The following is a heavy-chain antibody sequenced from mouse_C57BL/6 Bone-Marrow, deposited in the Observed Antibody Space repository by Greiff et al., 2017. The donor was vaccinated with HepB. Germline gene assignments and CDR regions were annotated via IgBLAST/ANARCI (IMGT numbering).Heavy chain of an antibody. V-gene: IGHV1-50*01. CDR2: IDPSDSYT. CDR1: GYTFTSYW. D-gene: IGHD2-12*01. Sequence: VQLQQPGAELVKPGASVKLSCKASGYTFTSYWMQWVKQRPGQGLEWIGEIDPSDSYTNYNQKFKGKATLTVDTSSSTAYMQLSSLTSEDSAVYYCLYDRFAYWGQGTLVTVSA. J-gene: IGHJ3*01. CDR3: LYDRFAY.